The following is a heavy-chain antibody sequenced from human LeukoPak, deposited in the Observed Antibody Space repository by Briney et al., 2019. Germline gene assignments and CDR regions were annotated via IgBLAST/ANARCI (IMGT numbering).Heavy chain of an antibody. V-gene: IGHV4-31*03. CDR2: IYYSGST. Sequence: SETLSLTCTVSGGSISSGGYYWSWIRQHPGKGLEWIGYIYYSGSTYYNPSLKSRVTISVDTSKNQFSLKLSSVTAADTAVYCCARAAHPQGIFDIWGQGTMVTVPS. CDR1: GGSISSGGYY. J-gene: IGHJ3*02. CDR3: ARAAHPQGIFDI.